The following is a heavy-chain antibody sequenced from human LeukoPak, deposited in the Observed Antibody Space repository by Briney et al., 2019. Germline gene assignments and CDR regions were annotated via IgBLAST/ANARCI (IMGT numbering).Heavy chain of an antibody. D-gene: IGHD2-21*02. V-gene: IGHV1-8*02. Sequence: ASVKVSCKASGYTFTSYDINWVRQATGQGLEWMGWMNPNSGNTGYAQKFQGRVTMTRDTSTSTVYMELSSLRSEDTAVYYCARLYCGGDCTDYWGQGTLVTVSS. CDR1: GYTFTSYD. CDR2: MNPNSGNT. J-gene: IGHJ4*02. CDR3: ARLYCGGDCTDY.